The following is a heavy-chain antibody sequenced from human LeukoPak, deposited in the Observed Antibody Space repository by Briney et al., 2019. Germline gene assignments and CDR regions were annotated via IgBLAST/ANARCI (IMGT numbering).Heavy chain of an antibody. CDR2: IYYSGST. CDR1: GGSISSLY. Sequence: SETLSLTCTVSGGSISSLYWSWIRQPPGKGLEWIGYIYYSGSTNYNPSLKSRVTISVDTSKTQFSLKLSSVTAADTAVYYCARVYDSSGFYGHNDAFDIWGQGTMVTVSS. D-gene: IGHD3-22*01. CDR3: ARVYDSSGFYGHNDAFDI. J-gene: IGHJ3*02. V-gene: IGHV4-59*08.